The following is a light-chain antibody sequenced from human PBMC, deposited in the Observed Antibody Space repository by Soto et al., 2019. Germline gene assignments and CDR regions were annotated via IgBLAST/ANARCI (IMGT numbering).Light chain of an antibody. CDR3: SSYTSSSTYV. CDR2: EVT. CDR1: GSDVGGYDY. J-gene: IGLJ1*01. Sequence: QSVLTQPGSVSGSPGQSIKIPCTGNGSDVGGYDYVSWYQHHPGKAPKVMIYEVTNRPSGVSNRFSCSKSGNTASLTISGLLAEDEADCYCSSYTSSSTYVFGTGTKVTVL. V-gene: IGLV2-14*01.